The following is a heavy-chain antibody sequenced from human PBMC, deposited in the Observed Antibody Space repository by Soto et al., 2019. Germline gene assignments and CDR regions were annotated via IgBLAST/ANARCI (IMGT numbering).Heavy chain of an antibody. CDR2: LYDVDGT. D-gene: IGHD4-4*01. CDR1: GLTVSGKKY. J-gene: IGHJ3*01. Sequence: DVQLVESGGGLIQPGGSLRLSCAAFGLTVSGKKYMAWVRQAPGKGLEWVSGLYDVDGTYYADSVKGRFTTSVDSSKTIVYLQMDSLRPDDTAVYYCASWHLQEHAYDVWGQGTTVTVSS. CDR3: ASWHLQEHAYDV. V-gene: IGHV3-53*01.